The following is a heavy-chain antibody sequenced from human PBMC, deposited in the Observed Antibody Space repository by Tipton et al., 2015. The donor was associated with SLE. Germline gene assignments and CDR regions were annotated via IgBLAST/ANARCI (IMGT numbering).Heavy chain of an antibody. V-gene: IGHV4-59*12. CDR3: TRRGSYNRNDLDV. CDR1: GGYISSSY. J-gene: IGHJ3*01. D-gene: IGHD1-1*01. CDR2: ISYSGST. Sequence: TLSLTCTVSGGYISSSYWSWFRQPPGKGLECIGYISYSGSTKYNPSLKSRVTISVDKSKNLFSLKLNSVTAADTAVYYCTRRGSYNRNDLDVWGQGTTVTVS.